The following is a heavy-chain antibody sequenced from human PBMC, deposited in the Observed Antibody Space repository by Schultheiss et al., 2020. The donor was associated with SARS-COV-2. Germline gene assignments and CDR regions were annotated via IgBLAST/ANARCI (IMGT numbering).Heavy chain of an antibody. V-gene: IGHV3-23*01. CDR2: ISGSGGST. Sequence: GGSLRLSCAASGFTFSSYVMRWVRQAPGKGLERVSAISGSGGSTYYADSVKGRFTISRDNSKNTLYLQMNSLRAEDTAVYYCARDNEGGSPLYSSSGTLDWHSSPPYYWGQGTLVTVSS. J-gene: IGHJ4*02. D-gene: IGHD6-19*01. CDR1: GFTFSSYV. CDR3: ARDNEGGSPLYSSSGTLDWHSSPPYY.